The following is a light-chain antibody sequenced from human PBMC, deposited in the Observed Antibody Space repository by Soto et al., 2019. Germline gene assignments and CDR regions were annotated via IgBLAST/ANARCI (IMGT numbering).Light chain of an antibody. J-gene: IGKJ4*01. Sequence: DIQMTQSPSSLSASVGDRVTITCRASQSISSYLTWYQQKPGQAPKLLIYAASSLHSGVPSRFSGSGSGTDFTLTISSLQPEDFATYYCQQSYSTPLTFGGGTKVDIK. CDR1: QSISSY. CDR3: QQSYSTPLT. CDR2: AAS. V-gene: IGKV1-39*01.